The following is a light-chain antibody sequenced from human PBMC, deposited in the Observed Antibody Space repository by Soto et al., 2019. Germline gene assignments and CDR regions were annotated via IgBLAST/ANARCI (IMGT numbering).Light chain of an antibody. CDR3: QQYDSCPPT. CDR1: QSVSTW. V-gene: IGKV1-5*03. Sequence: DIQMTQSPSTLPASVGEGVTITCRASQSVSTWLAWYQQKPGKTPNLLIFKASRLESGVPSRFSGSGSGTEFTLTINSLQPEDFAVYYCQQYDSCPPTFGEGTKVEFK. CDR2: KAS. J-gene: IGKJ1*01.